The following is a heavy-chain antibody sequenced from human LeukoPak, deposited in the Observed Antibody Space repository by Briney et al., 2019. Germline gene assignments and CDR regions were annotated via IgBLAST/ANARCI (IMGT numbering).Heavy chain of an antibody. D-gene: IGHD5-24*01. V-gene: IGHV1-18*01. Sequence: ASVKVSCKASGYTFTSYGISWVRQAPGQGLEWMGWISAYNGNTDYAQKLQGRVTMTTDTSTSTAYMELRSLRSDDTAVYYCARVYKIETYFDYWGQGTLVTVPS. CDR1: GYTFTSYG. J-gene: IGHJ4*02. CDR3: ARVYKIETYFDY. CDR2: ISAYNGNT.